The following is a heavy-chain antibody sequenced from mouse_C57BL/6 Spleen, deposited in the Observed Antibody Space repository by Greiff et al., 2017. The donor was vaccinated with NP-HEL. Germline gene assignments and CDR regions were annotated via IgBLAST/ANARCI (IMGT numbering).Heavy chain of an antibody. V-gene: IGHV1-80*01. CDR2: IYPGDGDT. Sequence: QVQLKQSGAELVKPGASVKISCKASGYAFSSYWMNWVKQRPGKGLEWIGQIYPGDGDTNYNGKFQGKATLTADKSSSTAYIQLSSLTSEDSAVYVCARRRDSNSPYWYFDVWGTGTTVTVSS. CDR1: GYAFSSYW. D-gene: IGHD2-5*01. CDR3: ARRRDSNSPYWYFDV. J-gene: IGHJ1*03.